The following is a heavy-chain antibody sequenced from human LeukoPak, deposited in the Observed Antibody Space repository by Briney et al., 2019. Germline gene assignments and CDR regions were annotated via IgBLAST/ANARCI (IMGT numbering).Heavy chain of an antibody. CDR2: IYYSGST. D-gene: IGHD4-17*01. J-gene: IGHJ5*02. V-gene: IGHV4-30-4*01. CDR3: ARVVTTVTGFDP. CDR1: GGSISSGDYY. Sequence: SQTLSLTCTVSGGSISSGDYYWSWIRQPPGKGLDWIGYIYYSGSTYYNPSLKSRVTISVDTSKNQFSLMLSSVTAADTAVYYCARVVTTVTGFDPWGQGTLVTVSS.